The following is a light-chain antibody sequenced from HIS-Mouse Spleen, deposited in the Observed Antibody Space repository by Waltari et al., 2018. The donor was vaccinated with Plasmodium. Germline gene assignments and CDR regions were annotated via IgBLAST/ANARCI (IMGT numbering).Light chain of an antibody. Sequence: SYELTQPPSVSVSPGQTDRITCSGDALPKKYAYWYQQKAGQAPVRVLYEDSKRPSGIPARFSGSSSGTMATLTISGAQVEDEADYYCYSTDSSGNHRVFGGGTKLTVL. CDR3: YSTDSSGNHRV. CDR1: ALPKKY. J-gene: IGLJ3*02. V-gene: IGLV3-10*01. CDR2: EDS.